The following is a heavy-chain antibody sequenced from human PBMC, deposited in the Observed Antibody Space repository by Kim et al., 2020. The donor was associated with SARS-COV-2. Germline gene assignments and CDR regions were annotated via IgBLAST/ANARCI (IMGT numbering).Heavy chain of an antibody. CDR3: AREREGIANDAFDI. J-gene: IGHJ3*02. V-gene: IGHV3-30-3*01. CDR2: ISYDGSNK. Sequence: GGSLRLSCADSGFTFSSYAMHWVRQAPGKGLEWVAVISYDGSNKYYADSVKGRFTISRDNSKNTLYLQMNSLRAEDTAVYYCAREREGIANDAFDIWGQGTMVTDSS. CDR1: GFTFSSYA. D-gene: IGHD6-13*01.